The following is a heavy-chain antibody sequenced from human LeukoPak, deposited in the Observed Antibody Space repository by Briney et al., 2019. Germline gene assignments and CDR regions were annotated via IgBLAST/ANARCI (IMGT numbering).Heavy chain of an antibody. D-gene: IGHD3-10*01. Sequence: ASVTVSCTASGYSFTGYYMHWVRQAPGQGLEWMGRINPKRGGTNYAQKFQGRVTLTRDTSISTAHMELSRLTSDDTAVYYCALLWFGELWTKDYWGQGTLVTVSS. V-gene: IGHV1-2*06. CDR1: GYSFTGYY. CDR3: ALLWFGELWTKDY. CDR2: INPKRGGT. J-gene: IGHJ4*02.